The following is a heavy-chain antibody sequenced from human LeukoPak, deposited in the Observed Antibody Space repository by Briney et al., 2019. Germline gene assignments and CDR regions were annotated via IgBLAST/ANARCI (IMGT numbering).Heavy chain of an antibody. CDR1: GYTLTELS. V-gene: IGHV1-24*01. Sequence: ASVKVSCKVSGYTLTELSMHWVRQAPGKGLEWMGGIDPEDGETIYAQKFQGRVTMTEDTSTDTAYMERSSLRSEDTAVYYCATKGLSVVWAYDAFDIWGQGTMVTVSS. D-gene: IGHD2-2*01. CDR3: ATKGLSVVWAYDAFDI. CDR2: IDPEDGET. J-gene: IGHJ3*02.